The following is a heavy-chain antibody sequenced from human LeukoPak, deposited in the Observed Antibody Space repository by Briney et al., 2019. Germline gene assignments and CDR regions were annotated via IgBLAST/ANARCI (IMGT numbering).Heavy chain of an antibody. Sequence: GGSLRLSCAASGFTFSDYWMDWVRLAPGKGMEWVANINQDGSEGYSADSVKGRFTISRDNAKNSLYLQMNRLRTEDAAVYYCSRSLDYWGQGALVTVSS. CDR2: INQDGSEG. J-gene: IGHJ4*02. CDR1: GFTFSDYW. V-gene: IGHV3-7*01. CDR3: SRSLDY.